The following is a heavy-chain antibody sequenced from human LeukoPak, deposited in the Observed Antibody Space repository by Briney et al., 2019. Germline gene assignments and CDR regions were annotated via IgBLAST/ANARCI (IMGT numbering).Heavy chain of an antibody. Sequence: SETLSLTCTVSGGSISSYYWSWVRQPPGKGLEWIGYIYYSGSTNYNPSLKSRVTISVDTSKNQFSLKLSSVTAADTAVYYCARKTGTLFDPWGQGTLVTVSS. D-gene: IGHD3-10*01. CDR2: IYYSGST. V-gene: IGHV4-59*01. CDR3: ARKTGTLFDP. J-gene: IGHJ5*02. CDR1: GGSISSYY.